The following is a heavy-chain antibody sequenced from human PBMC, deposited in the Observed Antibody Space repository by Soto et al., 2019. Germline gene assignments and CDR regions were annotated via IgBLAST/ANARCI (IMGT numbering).Heavy chain of an antibody. CDR2: INAVGSGT. Sequence: GGSLRLSCAASGFPFNTYWMHWVRQAPGEGLVWVSRINAVGSGTTYADSVKGRFTVSRDNANNMLYLQMNSLRAEDTAVYYCAILSLGFDHWGQGTLVTVSS. J-gene: IGHJ5*02. CDR1: GFPFNTYW. V-gene: IGHV3-74*01. D-gene: IGHD3-16*01. CDR3: AILSLGFDH.